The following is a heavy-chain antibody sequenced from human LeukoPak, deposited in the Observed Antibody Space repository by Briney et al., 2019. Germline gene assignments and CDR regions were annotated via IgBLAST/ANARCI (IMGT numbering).Heavy chain of an antibody. V-gene: IGHV3-48*01. CDR1: GFTFSSYS. J-gene: IGHJ4*02. CDR3: AREAAP. CDR2: ISTTSSTI. D-gene: IGHD6-13*01. Sequence: GGSLRLSCAASGFTFSSYSMNWVRQAPGKGLEWLSYISTTSSTIYYADSVKGRFTVSRDNAKNSLNLQMSSLRGEDTAVYYCAREAAPWGQGTLVTVSS.